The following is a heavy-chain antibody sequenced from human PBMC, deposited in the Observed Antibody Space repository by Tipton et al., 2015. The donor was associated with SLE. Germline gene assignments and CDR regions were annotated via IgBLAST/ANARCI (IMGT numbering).Heavy chain of an antibody. CDR1: GYTFTSYG. J-gene: IGHJ3*02. Sequence: QLVQSGAEVKKPGASVKVSCKASGYTFTSYGINWVRQAPGQGLEWMGRISAYNGNTNHAQKLQGRVTMTTDTSTSTAYMELRSLRSDDTAVYYCGKTVGATTAFDIWGQGTMVTVSS. D-gene: IGHD1-26*01. CDR2: ISAYNGNT. CDR3: GKTVGATTAFDI. V-gene: IGHV1-18*01.